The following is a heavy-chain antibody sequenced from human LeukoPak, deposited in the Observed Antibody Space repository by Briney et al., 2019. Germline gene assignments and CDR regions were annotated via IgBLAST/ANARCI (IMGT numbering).Heavy chain of an antibody. D-gene: IGHD3-16*02. CDR1: GLTFSSYE. CDR2: ISSSGIII. CDR3: ARDENMITFGGVIVTGFGPDY. Sequence: PGGSLRLSCAASGLTFSSYEMNWVRHAPRKGLEWGSYISSSGIIIYYADTVKGGFTISRDNAKNSLYLQMNSLRAEDTALYYCARDENMITFGGVIVTGFGPDYWGQGTLVTVSS. J-gene: IGHJ4*02. V-gene: IGHV3-48*03.